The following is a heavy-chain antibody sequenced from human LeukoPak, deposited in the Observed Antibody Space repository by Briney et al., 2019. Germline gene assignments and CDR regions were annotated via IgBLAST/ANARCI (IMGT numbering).Heavy chain of an antibody. J-gene: IGHJ6*04. Sequence: PGGSLRLSCAASGFTFSSYSMNWVRQAPGKGLEWVPSISSSSSYIYYADSVKGRFTISRDNAKNSLYLQMNSLRAEDTAVYYCGRDDAGEYYDILTGYYQTYYYYGMDVWGKGTTVTVSS. CDR1: GFTFSSYS. CDR2: ISSSSSYI. D-gene: IGHD3-9*01. CDR3: GRDDAGEYYDILTGYYQTYYYYGMDV. V-gene: IGHV3-21*01.